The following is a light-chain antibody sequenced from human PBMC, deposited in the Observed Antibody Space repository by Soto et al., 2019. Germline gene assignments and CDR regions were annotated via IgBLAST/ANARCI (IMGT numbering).Light chain of an antibody. J-gene: IGKJ2*03. CDR3: KQTYSTLNS. Sequence: DIQVTQSPSSLSASVRDRVTITCRASQNIRTYLNLYQQRPGKPPKLLIQTATTLQSVFPSRFSGSGSGTDFTLNISSLQPEDFATDDCKQTYSTLNSFGQGTKLEIK. CDR1: QNIRTY. CDR2: TAT. V-gene: IGKV1-39*01.